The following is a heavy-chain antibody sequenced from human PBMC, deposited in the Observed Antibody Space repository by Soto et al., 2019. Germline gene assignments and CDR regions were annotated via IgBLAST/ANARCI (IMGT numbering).Heavy chain of an antibody. Sequence: EVQLVESGGGLVQPGGSLRLSCAASGFSVSSNSMNWVRQAPGKGLEWVALIYSGGSTYYADSVKGRFTISKDTSKNTLYLQVNSLRAEDMAVYCCATDRGGSLDFWGQGTLVTVSS. CDR2: IYSGGST. CDR1: GFSVSSNS. J-gene: IGHJ4*02. D-gene: IGHD3-16*01. V-gene: IGHV3-66*01. CDR3: ATDRGGSLDF.